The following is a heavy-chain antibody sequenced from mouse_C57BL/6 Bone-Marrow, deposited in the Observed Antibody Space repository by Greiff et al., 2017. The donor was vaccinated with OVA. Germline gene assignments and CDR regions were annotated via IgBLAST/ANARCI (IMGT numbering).Heavy chain of an antibody. CDR3: ARHGLRGDCDY. CDR2: ISNGGGST. Sequence: EVMLVESGGGLVQPGGSLKLSCAASGFTFSDYYMYWVRQTPEKRLEWVAYISNGGGSTYYPDTVKGRFTISRDNAKNTLYLQMSRLKSEDTAMYYCARHGLRGDCDYWGQGTTLTVSS. V-gene: IGHV5-12*01. D-gene: IGHD1-1*01. J-gene: IGHJ2*01. CDR1: GFTFSDYY.